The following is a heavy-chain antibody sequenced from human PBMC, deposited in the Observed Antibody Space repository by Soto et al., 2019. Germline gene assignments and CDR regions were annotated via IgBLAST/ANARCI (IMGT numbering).Heavy chain of an antibody. CDR3: ATANGSGSYPGTPPKYYYGMDV. V-gene: IGHV4-28*01. CDR1: GYSISSSNW. D-gene: IGHD3-10*01. Sequence: SETLSLTCAVSGYSISSSNWWGWIRQPPGKGLEWIGYIYYSGTTYYNPSLKSRVTMSVDTSKNQFSLKLTSVTAVDTAVYYCATANGSGSYPGTPPKYYYGMDVWGQGTTVTVSS. J-gene: IGHJ6*02. CDR2: IYYSGTT.